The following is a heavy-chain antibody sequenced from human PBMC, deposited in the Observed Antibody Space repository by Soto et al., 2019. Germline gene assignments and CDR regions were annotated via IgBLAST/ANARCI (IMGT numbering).Heavy chain of an antibody. CDR2: ISGSGGST. Sequence: GGSLRLSCAASGFTFSSYAMSWVRQAPGKGLEWVSAISGSGGSTYYADSVKGRFTISRDNAKNSLYLQMNSLRAEDTAVYYCARGSSVVYALFDYWGQGTLVTVSS. J-gene: IGHJ4*02. V-gene: IGHV3-23*01. CDR3: ARGSSVVYALFDY. CDR1: GFTFSSYA. D-gene: IGHD2-8*02.